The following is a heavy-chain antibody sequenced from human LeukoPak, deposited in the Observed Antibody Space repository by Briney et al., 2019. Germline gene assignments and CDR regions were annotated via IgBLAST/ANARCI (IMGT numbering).Heavy chain of an antibody. CDR1: GFTFSSYA. CDR3: AKGDLSYYDFWSGYYGLGYFDY. V-gene: IGHV3-23*01. D-gene: IGHD3-3*01. Sequence: GGSLRPSCAASGFTFSSYAMSWVRQAPGKGLEWVSAISGSGGSTYYADSVKGRFTISRDNSKNTLYLQMNSLRAEDTAVYYCAKGDLSYYDFWSGYYGLGYFDYWGQGTLVTVSS. CDR2: ISGSGGST. J-gene: IGHJ4*02.